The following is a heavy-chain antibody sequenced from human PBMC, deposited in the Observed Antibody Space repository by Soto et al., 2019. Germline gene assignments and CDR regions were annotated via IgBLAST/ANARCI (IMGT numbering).Heavy chain of an antibody. J-gene: IGHJ6*02. CDR1: GFTFSSYA. Sequence: GGSLRLSCAASGFTFSSYAMSWVRQAPGKGLEWVSAISGSGGSTYYADSVKGRFTISRDNAKNTLYLQVNSLRAEDTAVYYCAREDIVVVPAAIGEQAYYYYYGMDVWGQGTTVTVSS. D-gene: IGHD2-2*02. CDR3: AREDIVVVPAAIGEQAYYYYYGMDV. CDR2: ISGSGGST. V-gene: IGHV3-23*01.